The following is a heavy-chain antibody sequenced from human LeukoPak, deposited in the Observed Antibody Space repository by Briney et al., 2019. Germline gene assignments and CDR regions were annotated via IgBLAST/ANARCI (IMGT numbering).Heavy chain of an antibody. CDR3: ASVYPSGYYFDY. D-gene: IGHD3-16*02. V-gene: IGHV4-34*01. CDR2: INHSGST. CDR1: GGSFSGYY. J-gene: IGHJ4*02. Sequence: SETLSLTCAVYGGSFSGYYWSWIRQPPGKGLEWIGEINHSGSTNYNPSLKSRVTISVDTSKNQFPLKLSSVTAADTAVYYCASVYPSGYYFDYWGQGTLVTVSS.